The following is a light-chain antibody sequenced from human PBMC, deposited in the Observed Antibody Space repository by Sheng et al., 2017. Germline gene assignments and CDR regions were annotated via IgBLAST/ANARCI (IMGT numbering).Light chain of an antibody. J-gene: IGKJ4*01. Sequence: DIQMTQSPSSLSASVGDRVTITCQASQDISNYLNWFQQRPGKAPKLLIYGATNLKTGVPSRFGGSASGTDFTFTISGLQPEDVATYYCQQYDNLPLTFGGGTKVEI. CDR1: QDISNY. V-gene: IGKV1-33*01. CDR3: QQYDNLPLT. CDR2: GAT.